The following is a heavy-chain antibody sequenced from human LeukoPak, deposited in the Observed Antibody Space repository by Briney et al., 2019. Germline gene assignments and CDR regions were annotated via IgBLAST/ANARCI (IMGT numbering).Heavy chain of an antibody. CDR1: GVSFSGYY. J-gene: IGHJ4*02. CDR2: INHSGST. V-gene: IGHV4-34*01. Sequence: PSETLSLTCAVYGVSFSGYYWSWIRQPPGKGLEWIGEINHSGSTNYNPSLKSRVTISVDTSKNQFSLKLSSVTAADTAVYYCASGLMHTVTGTGWGQGTLVTVSS. D-gene: IGHD4-17*01. CDR3: ASGLMHTVTGTG.